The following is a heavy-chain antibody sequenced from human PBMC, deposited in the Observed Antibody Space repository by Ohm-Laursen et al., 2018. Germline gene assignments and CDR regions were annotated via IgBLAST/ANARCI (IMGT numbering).Heavy chain of an antibody. CDR1: GGSISSYY. D-gene: IGHD6-13*01. CDR3: ASSQSSSWYHAFDV. J-gene: IGHJ3*01. Sequence: SDTLSLTCTVSGGSISSYYWMWIRQPPGKGLEWIGHFYHSGGTNNNPSFKSRVTISIDTSKNQVSLNLNSVTAADTAVYYCASSQSSSWYHAFDVWGQGTMVTVSS. CDR2: FYHSGGT. V-gene: IGHV4-4*08.